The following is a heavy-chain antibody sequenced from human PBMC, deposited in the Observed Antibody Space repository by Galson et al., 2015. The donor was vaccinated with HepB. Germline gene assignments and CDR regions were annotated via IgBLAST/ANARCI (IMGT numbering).Heavy chain of an antibody. V-gene: IGHV3-23*01. CDR1: GFTFSNYA. Sequence: SLRLSCAASGFTFSNYAMSWVRQAPGKGLEWVSTISGGGGTTYYADSVKDRFTISRDNSKKNLYLQMNSLRDEDTAVYYCARGRRQWLAYDAFDIWGQGTMVTVSS. D-gene: IGHD6-19*01. J-gene: IGHJ3*02. CDR2: ISGGGGTT. CDR3: ARGRRQWLAYDAFDI.